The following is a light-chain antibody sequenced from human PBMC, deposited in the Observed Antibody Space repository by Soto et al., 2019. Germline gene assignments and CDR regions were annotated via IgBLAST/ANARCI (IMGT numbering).Light chain of an antibody. Sequence: VLTQSPGILSLSPGERATLSCRASQSVTNSFLAWYQQKPGQAPRLLIYGASSRATGIPDRFSRSGSGTDFTLSINRLEPEDFGVYYCQQYGTSPRTFGRGTKVEIK. J-gene: IGKJ1*01. CDR3: QQYGTSPRT. CDR1: QSVTNSF. V-gene: IGKV3-20*01. CDR2: GAS.